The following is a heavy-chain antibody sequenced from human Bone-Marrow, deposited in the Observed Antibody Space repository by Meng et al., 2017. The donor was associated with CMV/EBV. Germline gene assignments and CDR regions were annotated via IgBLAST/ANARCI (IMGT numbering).Heavy chain of an antibody. CDR2: IYYSGST. J-gene: IGHJ3*02. CDR3: ASSSVYCSSTSCYTDAFDI. D-gene: IGHD2-2*02. CDR1: GGSISSSSYY. V-gene: IGHV4-39*01. Sequence: SETMSLTCTVSGGSISSSSYYWGWSRQPPGKGLEWIGSIYYSGSTYYNPSLKSRVTISVDTSKNQFSLKLSSVTAADTAVYYCASSSVYCSSTSCYTDAFDIWGQGTMVTVSS.